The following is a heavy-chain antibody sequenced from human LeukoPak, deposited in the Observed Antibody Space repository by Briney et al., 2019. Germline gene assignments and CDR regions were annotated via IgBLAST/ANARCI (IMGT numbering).Heavy chain of an antibody. CDR2: INSDESGR. CDR3: ATERQKYFDY. Sequence: QSGGSLRLSCAASGFTFINYWMHWVRQAPGKGLVWVSRINSDESGRSYADSVKGRFTISRDNSKNSLSLQMNSLRSEDTALYYCATERQKYFDYWGQGSLVTVSS. CDR1: GFTFINYW. V-gene: IGHV3-74*01. J-gene: IGHJ4*02.